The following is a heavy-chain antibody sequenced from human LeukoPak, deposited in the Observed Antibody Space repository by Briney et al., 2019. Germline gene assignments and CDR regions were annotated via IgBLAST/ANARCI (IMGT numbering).Heavy chain of an antibody. D-gene: IGHD6-19*01. CDR3: AKDSSGWYVRSDYYYGMDV. CDR2: ISYDGSNK. CDR1: GFTFSSYG. Sequence: PGGSLRLSCAASGFTFSSYGMHWVRQAPGKGLEWVAVISYDGSNKYYADSVKGRFTISRDNSKNTLYLQMNSLRAEDTAVYYCAKDSSGWYVRSDYYYGMDVWGQGTTVTV. V-gene: IGHV3-30*18. J-gene: IGHJ6*02.